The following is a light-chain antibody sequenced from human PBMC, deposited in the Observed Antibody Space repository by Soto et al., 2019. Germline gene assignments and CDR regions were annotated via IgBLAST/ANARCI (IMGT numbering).Light chain of an antibody. J-gene: IGLJ2*01. CDR3: QSYDSSLTISV. CDR1: SSNIGTYSD. Sequence: QAVVTQPPSVSGAPGQRVTISCTGSSSNIGTYSDVHWYQHLPGTAPKLLIYGNSNRPSGVPDRFSGSKSGTSASLAITGLQAEDEADYYCQSYDSSLTISVFGGGTKLTVL. V-gene: IGLV1-40*01. CDR2: GNS.